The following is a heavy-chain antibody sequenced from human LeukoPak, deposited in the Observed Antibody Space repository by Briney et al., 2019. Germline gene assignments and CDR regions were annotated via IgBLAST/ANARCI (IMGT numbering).Heavy chain of an antibody. Sequence: GGSLRLSCVASGFTFSTYAMTWVRQAPGKGLEWVSTVSANAYSTYYADSVKGRFTISRDNSKNTLYLQMSSLRAEDTAVYYCAKPYCSGGRCYFYYGMDVWGQGTTVTVSS. J-gene: IGHJ6*02. CDR3: AKPYCSGGRCYFYYGMDV. CDR1: GFTFSTYA. V-gene: IGHV3-23*01. D-gene: IGHD2-15*01. CDR2: VSANAYST.